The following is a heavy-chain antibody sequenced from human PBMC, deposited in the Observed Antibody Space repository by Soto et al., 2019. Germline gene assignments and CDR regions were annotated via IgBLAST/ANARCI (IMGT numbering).Heavy chain of an antibody. CDR1: RGSISSSSYY. CDR3: ARQSAESYGPCGP. V-gene: IGHV4-39*01. CDR2: INYSGST. D-gene: IGHD5-18*01. J-gene: IGHJ5*02. Sequence: SETLSLTCTVSRGSISSSSYYWGWIRQPPGKGLEWIGSINYSGSTYNNTSLKSRVTMSVDTSKNQFSLKLRSVTAADTAVYYCARQSAESYGPCGPWGRGILVTVSS.